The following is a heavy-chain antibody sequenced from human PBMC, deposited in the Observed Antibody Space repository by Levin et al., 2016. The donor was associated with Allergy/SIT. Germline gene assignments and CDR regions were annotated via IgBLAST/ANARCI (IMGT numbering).Heavy chain of an antibody. CDR1: GFTFSSYG. CDR2: ISYDGSNK. J-gene: IGHJ4*02. D-gene: IGHD6-19*01. V-gene: IGHV3-30*18. CDR3: AKVVGIAVADYYFDY. Sequence: GGSLRLSCAASGFTFSSYGMHWVRQAPGKGLEWVAVISYDGSNKYYADSVKGRFTISRDNSKNTLYLQMNSLRAEDTAVYYCAKVVGIAVADYYFDYWGQGTLVTVSS.